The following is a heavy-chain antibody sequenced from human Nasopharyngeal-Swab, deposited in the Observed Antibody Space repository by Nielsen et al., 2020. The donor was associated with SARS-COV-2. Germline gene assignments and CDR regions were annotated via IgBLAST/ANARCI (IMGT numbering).Heavy chain of an antibody. D-gene: IGHD6-13*01. Sequence: GESLKISCAASGFTFSNYWMSWVRQAPGKGLEWVANIKGDGSEKHYVDSVKGRFTISRDNANNSLYLQMNSLRAEDTAVYYCARGQESYSSSWLNWYFDLWGRGTLVTVSS. CDR2: IKGDGSEK. J-gene: IGHJ2*01. CDR3: ARGQESYSSSWLNWYFDL. V-gene: IGHV3-7*04. CDR1: GFTFSNYW.